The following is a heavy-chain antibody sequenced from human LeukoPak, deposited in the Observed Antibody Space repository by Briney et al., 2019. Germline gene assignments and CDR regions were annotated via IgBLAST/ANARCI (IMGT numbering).Heavy chain of an antibody. CDR2: ISSSRSYI. Sequence: GGSLRLSCAASGFTFSSYSMNWVRQAPGKGLEWVSSISSSRSYIYYADSVKGRFTISRDNAKNSMYLQMNSLRAEDTAVYHCARDLEGYSSSWSYFDYWGQGTLVTVSS. CDR1: GFTFSSYS. J-gene: IGHJ4*02. D-gene: IGHD6-13*01. V-gene: IGHV3-21*01. CDR3: ARDLEGYSSSWSYFDY.